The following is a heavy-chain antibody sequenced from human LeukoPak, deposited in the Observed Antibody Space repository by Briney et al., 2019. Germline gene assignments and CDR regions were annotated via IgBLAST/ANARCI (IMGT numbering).Heavy chain of an antibody. Sequence: GGSLKLSCAVSGFTFTNCWMNWVRQAPGKGLEWVASIKQNGGEKSYVDSVKGRFTISRDNAKNSLYLQMSSLRAEDTAVYYCARDGTAAGLYFDLWGQGTLVTVSS. J-gene: IGHJ4*01. CDR2: IKQNGGEK. CDR1: GFTFTNCW. CDR3: ARDGTAAGLYFDL. D-gene: IGHD6-13*01. V-gene: IGHV3-7*01.